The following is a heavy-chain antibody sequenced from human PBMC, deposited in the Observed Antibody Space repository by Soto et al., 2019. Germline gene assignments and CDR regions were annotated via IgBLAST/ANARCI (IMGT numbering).Heavy chain of an antibody. CDR3: ARDLPDDSYAFDI. D-gene: IGHD2-21*02. CDR1: GYTFTSYG. Sequence: GASVKVSCKASGYTFTSYGISWVRQAPGQGLEWMGWISAYNGNTNYAQKLQGRVTMTTDTSTSKAYMELWSLRSDYTAVYYCARDLPDDSYAFDIWGQGTMVTVSS. CDR2: ISAYNGNT. J-gene: IGHJ3*02. V-gene: IGHV1-18*01.